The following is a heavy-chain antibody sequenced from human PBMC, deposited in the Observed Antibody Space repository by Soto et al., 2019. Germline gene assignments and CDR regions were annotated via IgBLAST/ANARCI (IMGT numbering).Heavy chain of an antibody. J-gene: IGHJ2*01. CDR3: ARKRYFDL. V-gene: IGHV4-34*01. CDR1: GGSFSGYY. CDR2: INHSGST. Sequence: QVQLQQWGAGLLKPSETLSLTCAVYGGSFSGYYWSWIRQPPGKGLEWIGEINHSGSTNYNPSLKSRVTXSVDTSKNQFSLKLSSVTAADTAVYYCARKRYFDLWGRGTLVTVSS.